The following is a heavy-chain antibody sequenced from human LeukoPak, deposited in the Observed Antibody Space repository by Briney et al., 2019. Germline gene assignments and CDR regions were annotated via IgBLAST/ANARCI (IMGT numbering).Heavy chain of an antibody. CDR3: ARDPSWELPFYYYYMDV. Sequence: ASVKVSCKASGYTFTSYYMHWVRQAPGQGLEWMGIINPSGGSTSYAQKFQGRVTMTRDTSTSTVYMELSRLRSDDTAVYYCARDPSWELPFYYYYMDVWGKGTTVTISS. CDR1: GYTFTSYY. V-gene: IGHV1-46*01. CDR2: INPSGGST. D-gene: IGHD1-26*01. J-gene: IGHJ6*03.